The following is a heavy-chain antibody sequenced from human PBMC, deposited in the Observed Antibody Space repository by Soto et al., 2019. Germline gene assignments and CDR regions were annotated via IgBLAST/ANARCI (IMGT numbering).Heavy chain of an antibody. Sequence: SETLSLTCNMSGDSYSISTYSWSWIRQPPGKALQWIGFIYQSGVTSYNPSLASRVSISLDRSNNQCSLKLKSVTAADTAVYFCAGMPYTSGLRFDPWGPGTLVT. CDR2: IYQSGVT. D-gene: IGHD6-19*01. V-gene: IGHV4-30-2*01. CDR3: AGMPYTSGLRFDP. CDR1: GDSYSISTYS. J-gene: IGHJ5*02.